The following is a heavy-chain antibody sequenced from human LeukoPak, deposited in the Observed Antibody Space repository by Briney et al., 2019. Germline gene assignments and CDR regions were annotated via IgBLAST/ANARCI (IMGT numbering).Heavy chain of an antibody. CDR2: IKQEASEK. Sequence: PGGSLRLSCAASGFTFSSYIMNWVRQAPGKGLEWVADIKQEASEKYYVDSVKGRLTISRDNAKNSLYLQMNSLRAEDTAVYYCARVERSNYYYYMDVWGKGTTVTVSS. D-gene: IGHD1-1*01. V-gene: IGHV3-7*01. J-gene: IGHJ6*03. CDR1: GFTFSSYI. CDR3: ARVERSNYYYYMDV.